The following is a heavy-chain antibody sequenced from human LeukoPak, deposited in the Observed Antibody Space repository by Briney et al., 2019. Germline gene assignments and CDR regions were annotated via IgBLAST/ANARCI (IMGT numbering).Heavy chain of an antibody. V-gene: IGHV4-30-2*01. CDR3: ARGLTIFGVVTPYFDY. CDR2: ICHSGST. Sequence: SETLSLTCAVSGGSISSGGYSWSWIRQPPGKGLEWIGYICHSGSTYYNPSLKSRVTISVDRSKNQFSLKLSSVTAADTAVYYCARGLTIFGVVTPYFDYWGQGTLVTVSS. D-gene: IGHD3-3*01. CDR1: GGSISSGGYS. J-gene: IGHJ4*02.